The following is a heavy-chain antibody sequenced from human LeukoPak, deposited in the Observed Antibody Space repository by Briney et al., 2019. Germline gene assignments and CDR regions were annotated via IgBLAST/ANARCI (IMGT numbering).Heavy chain of an antibody. J-gene: IGHJ4*02. Sequence: KTSETLSLTCAVYGGSFSGYYWSWIRQPPGKGLEWIGRIYTSGSTNYNPSLKSRVTMSVDTSKNQFSLKLSSVTAADTAVYYCARDGGYSSGWYYYWGQGTLVTVSS. CDR2: IYTSGST. D-gene: IGHD6-19*01. CDR3: ARDGGYSSGWYYY. V-gene: IGHV4-59*10. CDR1: GGSFSGYY.